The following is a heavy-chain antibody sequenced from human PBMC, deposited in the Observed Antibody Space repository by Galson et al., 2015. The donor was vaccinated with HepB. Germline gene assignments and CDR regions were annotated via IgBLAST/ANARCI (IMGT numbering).Heavy chain of an antibody. D-gene: IGHD6-19*01. CDR1: EFSLSTRKVG. Sequence: PALVKPTQTLTLTCTVSEFSLSTRKVGVGWIRQPPGEALEWLAPIFGDDDKRYSPSLKSRLTITKDTAKTQVVLTMTDMDPVDTATYFCAHTSPFRIVVAGKQGHCFDCWGQGILVTVSS. J-gene: IGHJ4*02. CDR3: AHTSPFRIVVAGKQGHCFDC. V-gene: IGHV2-5*02. CDR2: IFGDDDK.